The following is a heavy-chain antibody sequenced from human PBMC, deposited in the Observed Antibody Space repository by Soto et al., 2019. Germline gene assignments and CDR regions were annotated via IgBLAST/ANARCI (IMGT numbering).Heavy chain of an antibody. CDR1: GFTFGDYA. V-gene: IGHV3-23*01. D-gene: IGHD3-22*01. J-gene: IGHJ4*01. CDR3: SREVYGSGDYCPYGGGNFDY. Sequence: EVQLLESGGGLVQPGGSLRLSCTASGFTFGDYAMSWVRQAPGKGLEWVSVISGGVGATFYADSVKGRFAISRDNSKNPGYLQIDSLRAEASAVYYCSREVYGSGDYCPYGGGNFDYWGQGTLVTVCS. CDR2: ISGGVGAT.